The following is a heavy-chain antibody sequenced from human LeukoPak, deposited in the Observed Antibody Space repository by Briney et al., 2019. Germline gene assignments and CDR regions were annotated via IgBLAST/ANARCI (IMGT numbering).Heavy chain of an antibody. J-gene: IGHJ5*02. Sequence: ASVKVSCKASGYTVTSYYMHWVRQAPGQGLEWMGILNPSGGSSSYAQKFQGRATLTRATSTSTVYMELSSLRSDDTAVYYCARVPYYYDSSDPWGQGTLVTVSS. CDR3: ARVPYYYDSSDP. V-gene: IGHV1-46*01. CDR1: GYTVTSYY. CDR2: LNPSGGSS. D-gene: IGHD3-22*01.